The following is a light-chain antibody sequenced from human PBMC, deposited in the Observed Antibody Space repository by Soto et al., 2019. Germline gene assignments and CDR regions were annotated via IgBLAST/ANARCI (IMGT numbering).Light chain of an antibody. CDR3: QQAKRFPLT. J-gene: IGKJ4*01. CDR2: DAS. CDR1: QGISSW. V-gene: IGKV1D-12*01. Sequence: DIQMTQSPSSVSASVGDRVTITCRASQGISSWLAWYQQKPGKAPKVLIYDASSLQSGVPSRFSGSGSGTDFTLTNSRLPPREFSTYLCQQAKRFPLTFGGGTKVEIK.